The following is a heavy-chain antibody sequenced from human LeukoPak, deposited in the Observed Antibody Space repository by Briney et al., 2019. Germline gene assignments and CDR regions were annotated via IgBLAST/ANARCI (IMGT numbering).Heavy chain of an antibody. CDR3: ASLLGRDYYDSSGTNGDY. V-gene: IGHV4-34*01. J-gene: IGHJ4*02. D-gene: IGHD3-22*01. CDR1: GGSFSGYH. CDR2: INHSGST. Sequence: PSETLSLTCAVYGGSFSGYHWSWIRQPPGKGLEWIGEINHSGSTNYNPSLKSRVTISVDTSKNQFSLKLSSVTAADTAVYYCASLLGRDYYDSSGTNGDYWGQGTLVTVSS.